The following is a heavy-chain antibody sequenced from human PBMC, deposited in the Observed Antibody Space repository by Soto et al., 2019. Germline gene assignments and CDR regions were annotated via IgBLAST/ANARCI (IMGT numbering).Heavy chain of an antibody. V-gene: IGHV2-5*02. CDR1: GLSLSTSRVG. CDR3: ARRLVTTLQFDY. D-gene: IGHD4-17*01. Sequence: QITLKESGPTLVKPTQTLTLTYTFSGLSLSTSRVGVGWIRQPPGKTLEWLALIYWDDDKRYSPSLKNRLTITRDASKNQVVLTMTNMEPVDTATYYCARRLVTTLQFDYWGQGILVTVSS. CDR2: IYWDDDK. J-gene: IGHJ4*02.